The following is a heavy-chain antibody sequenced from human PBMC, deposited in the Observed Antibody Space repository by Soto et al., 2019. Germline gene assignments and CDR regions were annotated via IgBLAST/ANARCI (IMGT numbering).Heavy chain of an antibody. CDR2: IYFSGST. Sequence: SETLSLTCTVAGDSISSYYWSWIRQTPGKGLEWIGYIYFSGSTNYNPSLRSRVTISVDTSKNQFSLQLSSVTAADTAVYYCARDRERFDPWGQGTLVTVS. D-gene: IGHD1-1*01. CDR3: ARDRERFDP. CDR1: GDSISSYY. J-gene: IGHJ5*02. V-gene: IGHV4-59*01.